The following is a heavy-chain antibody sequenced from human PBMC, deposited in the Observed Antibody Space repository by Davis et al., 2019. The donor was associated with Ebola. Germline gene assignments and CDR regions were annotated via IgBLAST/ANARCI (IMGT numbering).Heavy chain of an antibody. V-gene: IGHV3-23*01. J-gene: IGHJ4*02. CDR3: AREGWRYYFDY. Sequence: PGGSLRLSCAASGFTFSRYAMSWVRQAPGKGLEWVSGIAGGDGTTYYADSVKGRFTISRDNSKNTLFLQMNSLRAEDTAVYYCAREGWRYYFDYWGQGTLVTVSS. CDR2: IAGGDGTT. D-gene: IGHD6-19*01. CDR1: GFTFSRYA.